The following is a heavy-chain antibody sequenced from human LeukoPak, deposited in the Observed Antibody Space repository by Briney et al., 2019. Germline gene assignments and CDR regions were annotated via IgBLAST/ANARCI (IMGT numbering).Heavy chain of an antibody. CDR1: GGSVSSGSYY. CDR2: IYTSGNT. CDR3: ARDLSLRGYDFDY. J-gene: IGHJ4*02. V-gene: IGHV4-61*09. Sequence: SETLSLTCTVSGGSVSSGSYYWSWIRQPAGKGLEWIGHIYTSGNTNYNPSLKRRVTMSVDTSKNQFSLKLTSMTAADTAVYYCARDLSLRGYDFDYWGQGTLVTVSS. D-gene: IGHD5-12*01.